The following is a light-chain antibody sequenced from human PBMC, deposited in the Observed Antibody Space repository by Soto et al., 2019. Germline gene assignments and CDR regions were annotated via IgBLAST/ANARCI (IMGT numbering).Light chain of an antibody. CDR3: QQDNSSVT. CDR2: DAS. CDR1: QSISSW. Sequence: DIDMTQSPATLSASVGARVPLTCRARQSISSWLACYPQHPGKAPQLLIYDASSVEGGVPSRFSGSGSGTEFTLTISSLQPDDFATNYCQQDNSSVTFGEGTKVDIK. V-gene: IGKV1-5*01. J-gene: IGKJ1*01.